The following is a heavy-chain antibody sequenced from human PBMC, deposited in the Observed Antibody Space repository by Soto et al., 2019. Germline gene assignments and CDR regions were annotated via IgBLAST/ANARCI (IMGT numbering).Heavy chain of an antibody. V-gene: IGHV3-30*03. Sequence: PGGSLRLSCAASDFDFSSYGIHWVRQAPGKGLEWVAASSYDGRETFYADSAKGRFTVSKEMSKNTAFLQMNALRHEDTAVYFCARASGWPILNFDNWGQGTPVTVYS. CDR3: ARASGWPILNFDN. CDR2: SSYDGRET. CDR1: DFDFSSYG. D-gene: IGHD3-10*01. J-gene: IGHJ4*02.